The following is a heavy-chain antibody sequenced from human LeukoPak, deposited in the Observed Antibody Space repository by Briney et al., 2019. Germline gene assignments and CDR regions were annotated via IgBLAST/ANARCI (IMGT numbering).Heavy chain of an antibody. Sequence: SETLSLTCTVSGDSISSYYWSWVRQPPGKGLEWIGYIYNSETTNYNPSLESRVTISEDTSKNQFSLNLSSVTAADTAVYYCASNSGSYYVGGDWGQGTLVTVSS. J-gene: IGHJ4*02. D-gene: IGHD3-10*01. CDR3: ASNSGSYYVGGD. CDR2: IYNSETT. V-gene: IGHV4-59*01. CDR1: GDSISSYY.